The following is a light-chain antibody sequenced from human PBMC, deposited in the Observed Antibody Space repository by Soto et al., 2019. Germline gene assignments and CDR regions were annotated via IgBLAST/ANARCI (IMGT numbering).Light chain of an antibody. V-gene: IGKV3-20*01. Sequence: EIVLTPSPGTLSLSPGEGATLSSRASQSVSNSNLAWYQQKPGQAPRLLIYGASYRATGIPDRFSGSGSGTDFTLTISRLEPEDFAVYYCQQYGSSPPTFGQGTKVDTK. J-gene: IGKJ1*01. CDR1: QSVSNSN. CDR2: GAS. CDR3: QQYGSSPPT.